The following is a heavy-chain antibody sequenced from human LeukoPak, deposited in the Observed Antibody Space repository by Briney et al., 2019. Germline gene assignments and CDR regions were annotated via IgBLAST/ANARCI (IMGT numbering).Heavy chain of an antibody. D-gene: IGHD3-3*01. CDR1: GGSFSGYY. CDR2: INHSGST. V-gene: IGHV4-34*01. CDR3: ARGLGPNYDFWSGYPQKYYFDY. J-gene: IGHJ4*02. Sequence: PSETLSLTCAVYGGSFSGYYWSWIRQPPGKGLEWIGEINHSGSTNYNPSLKSRVTISVDTSKNQFSLKLSSVTAADTAVYYCARGLGPNYDFWSGYPQKYYFDYWGQGTLVTVSP.